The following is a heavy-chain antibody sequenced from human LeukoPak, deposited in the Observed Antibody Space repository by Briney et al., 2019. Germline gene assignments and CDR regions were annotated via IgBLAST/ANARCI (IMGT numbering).Heavy chain of an antibody. V-gene: IGHV3-7*01. J-gene: IGHJ4*02. CDR1: GFTFSGYW. Sequence: GGSLRLSCAASGFTFSGYWMNWVRQAPGKGRERGANIKEDGGAQNYVESVKGRFTISRDNAGNSLHLQMNSLRVEDTAVYYCTTSLPHVVLLTGSEGGNWGRGTLVTVSS. D-gene: IGHD2-21*02. CDR3: TTSLPHVVLLTGSEGGN. CDR2: IKEDGGAQ.